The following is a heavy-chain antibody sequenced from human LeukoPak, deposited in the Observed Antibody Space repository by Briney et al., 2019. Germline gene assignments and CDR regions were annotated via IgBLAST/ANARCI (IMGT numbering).Heavy chain of an antibody. CDR1: GYTFTGYY. Sequence: ASVKVSCKASGYTFTGYYMHWVRQAPGQGLEWMGWINPNSGGTNYAQKFQGRVTMTRDTSISTAYMELSRLRSDDAAVYYCARSYYDSSGYHGPENTFDIWGQGTMVTVSS. CDR3: ARSYYDSSGYHGPENTFDI. J-gene: IGHJ3*02. V-gene: IGHV1-2*02. D-gene: IGHD3-22*01. CDR2: INPNSGGT.